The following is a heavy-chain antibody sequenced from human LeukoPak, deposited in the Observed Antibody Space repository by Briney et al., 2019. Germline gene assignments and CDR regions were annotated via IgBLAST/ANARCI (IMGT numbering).Heavy chain of an antibody. CDR1: GGSFSGYY. D-gene: IGHD3-9*01. V-gene: IGHV4-34*01. CDR2: INHSGST. Sequence: SETLSLTCAVYGGSFSGYYWSWIRQPPGKGLEWIGEINHSGSTNYNPSLKSRVTISVDTSKNQFSLNLSSVTAADTAVYYCARRGFYYDILTGYRYYFDYWGQGTLVTVSS. CDR3: ARRGFYYDILTGYRYYFDY. J-gene: IGHJ4*02.